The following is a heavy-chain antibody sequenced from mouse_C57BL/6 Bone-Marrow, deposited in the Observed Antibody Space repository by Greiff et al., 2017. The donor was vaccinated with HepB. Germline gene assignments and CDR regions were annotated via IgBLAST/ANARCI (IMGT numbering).Heavy chain of an antibody. J-gene: IGHJ4*01. D-gene: IGHD3-2*02. CDR1: GYTFTSYG. Sequence: QVQLQHSGAELARPGASVKLSCKASGYTFTSYGISWVKQRTGQGLEWIGEIYPRSGNTYYNEKFKGKATLTADKSSSTAYMELRSLTSEDSAVYFCASRYERTAQAPYYAMDYWGQGTSVTVSS. V-gene: IGHV1-81*01. CDR2: IYPRSGNT. CDR3: ASRYERTAQAPYYAMDY.